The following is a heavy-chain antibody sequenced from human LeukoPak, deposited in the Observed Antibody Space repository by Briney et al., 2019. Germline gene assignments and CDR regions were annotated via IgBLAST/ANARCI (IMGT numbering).Heavy chain of an antibody. CDR3: ARDGSFTSGSFFDS. V-gene: IGHV3-48*03. Sequence: GGSPRLSCAASGFTFSSYEMNWVRQGPGKGPEWVSYISSSGDTVFYGYSLNGRFTISRDNAKNSLYLQINNLRAEDTGVYYCARDGSFTSGSFFDSWGQGTLVTVSS. CDR1: GFTFSSYE. D-gene: IGHD1-26*01. J-gene: IGHJ4*02. CDR2: ISSSGDTV.